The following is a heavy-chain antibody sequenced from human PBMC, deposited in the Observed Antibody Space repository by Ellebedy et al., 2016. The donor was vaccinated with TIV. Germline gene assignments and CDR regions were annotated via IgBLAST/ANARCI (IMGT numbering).Heavy chain of an antibody. D-gene: IGHD2-8*02. CDR1: GGPVNSGSYY. V-gene: IGHV4-61*01. CDR2: IYNSGST. J-gene: IGHJ6*02. CDR3: ARVSLVRGYYAGLDV. Sequence: MPGGSLRLSCTVSGGPVNSGSYYWTWIRQTPGRGLEWFGYIYNSGSTNYNPSLKSRVTISGGASENQFSLMLRSVAAADTAVYYCARVSLVRGYYAGLDVWGQGTTVTVSS.